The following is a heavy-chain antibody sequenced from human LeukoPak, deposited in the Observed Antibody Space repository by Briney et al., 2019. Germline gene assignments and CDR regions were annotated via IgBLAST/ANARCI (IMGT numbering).Heavy chain of an antibody. CDR2: INHSGST. CDR3: ARLRRGYRLQDV. V-gene: IGHV4-34*01. D-gene: IGHD5-12*01. Sequence: SETLSLTCAVYGGSFSGYYWGWIRQPPGKGLEWIGEINHSGSTNYNPSLKSRVTISVDTSKNQFSLKLSSVTAADTAVYYCARLRRGYRLQDVWGKGTTVTISS. CDR1: GGSFSGYY. J-gene: IGHJ6*04.